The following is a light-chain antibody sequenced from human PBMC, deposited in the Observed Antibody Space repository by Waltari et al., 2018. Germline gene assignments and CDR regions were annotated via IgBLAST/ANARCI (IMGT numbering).Light chain of an antibody. V-gene: IGLV5-45*02. Sequence: QAVLTQPSSLSASPGASASLTSPLRSAIHVAAYRVYWLPPNPGSPPQFLLSYKSDSDKKQGSGVPSHFSGSNDASANAGILLISGLQSEDEADYYCMIWHSSAHVAFGGGTKLTVL. J-gene: IGLJ2*01. CDR1: SAIHVAAYR. CDR2: YKSDSDK. CDR3: MIWHSSAHVA.